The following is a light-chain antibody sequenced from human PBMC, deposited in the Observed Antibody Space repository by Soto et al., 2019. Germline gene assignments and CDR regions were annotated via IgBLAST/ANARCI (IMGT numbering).Light chain of an antibody. J-gene: IGKJ4*01. CDR2: DAS. Sequence: EVVMTQSPATLSVSPGERVTLSCRSSQSVADNLAWFQQKPGQAPRLLIYDASNRATGVPVRFSGSGSGTDFTLTISSLEPEDFAVYYCQQRSNWPPLTFGGGTKVDIK. CDR3: QQRSNWPPLT. CDR1: QSVADN. V-gene: IGKV3-11*01.